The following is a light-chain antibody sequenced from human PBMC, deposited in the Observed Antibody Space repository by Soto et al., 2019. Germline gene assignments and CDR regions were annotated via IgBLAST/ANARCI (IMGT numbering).Light chain of an antibody. CDR1: QSVGSL. V-gene: IGKV3-11*01. CDR2: DTS. Sequence: EIVLTQSPATLSLSPGEGATLSCRASQSVGSLLAWYQQTPGQAPRLLIYDTSIMATDIPVRFSGGGSGTACTLTISSLEPEDFAVYYCQQRSNVPSTWTFGQGTKVEIK. J-gene: IGKJ1*01. CDR3: QQRSNVPSTWT.